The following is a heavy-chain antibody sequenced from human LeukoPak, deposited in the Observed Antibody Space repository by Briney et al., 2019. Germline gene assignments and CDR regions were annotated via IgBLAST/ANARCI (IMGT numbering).Heavy chain of an antibody. J-gene: IGHJ5*02. CDR2: IYYSGST. Sequence: KSSETLSLTCTVSGGSVSNSLYYWSWIRQPPGKGLEWIGYIYYSGSTYYNPSLKSRVTISVDTSKNQFSLKLSSVTAADTAVYYCARVRYTRFDPWGQGTLVTVSS. CDR1: GGSVSNSLYY. V-gene: IGHV4-30-4*01. CDR3: ARVRYTRFDP. D-gene: IGHD1-14*01.